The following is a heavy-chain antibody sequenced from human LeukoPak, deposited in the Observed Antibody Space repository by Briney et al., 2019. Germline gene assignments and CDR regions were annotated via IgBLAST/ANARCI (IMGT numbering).Heavy chain of an antibody. V-gene: IGHV3-30-3*01. CDR2: ISRDAITE. J-gene: IGHJ4*02. D-gene: IGHD4-17*01. Sequence: PGRSLRLSCAASGFTFSRFAMHWVRQAPGRGLEWVAVISRDAITEDFADSVKGRFTISRDNSKNTLYLQMNSLRAEDTAIYYCARAIYGDAPDDGGNYWGQGTLVTVSS. CDR1: GFTFSRFA. CDR3: ARAIYGDAPDDGGNY.